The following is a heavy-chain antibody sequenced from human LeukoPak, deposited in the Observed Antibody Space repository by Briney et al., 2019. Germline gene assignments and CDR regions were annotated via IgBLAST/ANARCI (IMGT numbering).Heavy chain of an antibody. CDR2: IIPIFGTA. CDR1: GGTFSSYA. Sequence: SVKVSCKASGGTFSSYAISWVRQAPGQGLEWMGGIIPIFGTANYAQKFQGRVTITADESTSTAYMELSSLRSEDTAVYYCAREGPGIAAAGMDYWGQGTLVTVSS. V-gene: IGHV1-69*13. J-gene: IGHJ4*02. CDR3: AREGPGIAAAGMDY. D-gene: IGHD6-13*01.